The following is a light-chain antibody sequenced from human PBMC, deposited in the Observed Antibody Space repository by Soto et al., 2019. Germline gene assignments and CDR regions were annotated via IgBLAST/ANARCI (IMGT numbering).Light chain of an antibody. CDR3: AAWDDSMNGFYV. Sequence: VLTQPPSASGTPGQRVTSSCSGSSSNIGSNTVNWYQQLPGTATKLLIYSNNQRPSGVPDRFSGSKSGTSASLAISGLQSEDEADYYCAAWDDSMNGFYVFGTGTKVTVL. CDR1: SSNIGSNT. J-gene: IGLJ1*01. CDR2: SNN. V-gene: IGLV1-44*01.